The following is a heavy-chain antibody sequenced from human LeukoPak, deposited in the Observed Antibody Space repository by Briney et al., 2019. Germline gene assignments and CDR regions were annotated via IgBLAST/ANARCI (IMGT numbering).Heavy chain of an antibody. CDR1: GYTFSDYTFTNYG. V-gene: IGHV1-18*01. CDR2: ISAYNANT. J-gene: IGHJ4*02. Sequence: ASVKVSCKASGYTFSDYTFTNYGISWVRQAPGQGLEWMGWISAYNANTNYAQKLQGRVTMTTDTSTNTAYMELRSLRSDDTAVYYCARNSIQLWSPCDYWGQGTLVTVSS. D-gene: IGHD5-18*01. CDR3: ARNSIQLWSPCDY.